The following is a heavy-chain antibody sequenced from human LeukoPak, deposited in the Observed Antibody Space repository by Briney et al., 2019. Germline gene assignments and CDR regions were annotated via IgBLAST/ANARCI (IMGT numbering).Heavy chain of an antibody. CDR3: AKPNYDIWTGTENWFDP. CDR2: IYPCYSYT. Sequence: ESLKTSCKGPGYRFTSYWISWVRQIPGKGLEWMVRIYPCYSYTNYSPCFQGLVAISADKSISTAYLQWSSLKASDTAMYYCAKPNYDIWTGTENWFDPWGQGTLVTVSS. D-gene: IGHD3-9*01. V-gene: IGHV5-10-1*01. J-gene: IGHJ5*02. CDR1: GYRFTSYW.